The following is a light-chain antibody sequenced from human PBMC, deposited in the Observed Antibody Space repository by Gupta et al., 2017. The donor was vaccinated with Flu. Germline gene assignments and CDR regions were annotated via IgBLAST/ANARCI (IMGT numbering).Light chain of an antibody. CDR3: QQYGVSLT. CDR1: QDVSD. Sequence: DTILTQSPGTLSLSPGQRATLSCRASQDVSDLAWYQQKHGQAPRLLIYATSRRIAGIPDRCSGSGSGTDFTLTINRLEPEDFAYYHCQQYGVSLTFGGGTKVEMK. J-gene: IGKJ4*01. V-gene: IGKV3-20*01. CDR2: ATS.